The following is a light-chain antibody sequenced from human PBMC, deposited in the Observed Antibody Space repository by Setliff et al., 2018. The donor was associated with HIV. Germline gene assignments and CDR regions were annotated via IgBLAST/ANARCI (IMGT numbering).Light chain of an antibody. Sequence: QSVLAQPPSASGSPGRSVTISRTGTSSDVGGYNYVSWYQQHPGKAPKVMIYEVNKRPSGVPDRFSGSKSGNTASLTVSGLQADDEADYYCSSYAGGNNMVFGGGTKVTVL. CDR2: EVN. J-gene: IGLJ3*02. CDR1: SSDVGGYNY. V-gene: IGLV2-8*01. CDR3: SSYAGGNNMV.